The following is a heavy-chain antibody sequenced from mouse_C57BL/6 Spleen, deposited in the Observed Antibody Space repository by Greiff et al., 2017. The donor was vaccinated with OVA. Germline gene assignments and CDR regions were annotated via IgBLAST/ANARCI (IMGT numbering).Heavy chain of an antibody. CDR3: ARDYYGSRDYYAMDY. D-gene: IGHD1-1*01. CDR1: GFTFSDYG. CDR2: ISSGSSTI. J-gene: IGHJ4*01. Sequence: EVMLVESGGGLVKPGGSLKLSCAASGFTFSDYGMHWVRQAPEKGLEWVAYISSGSSTIYYADTVKGRFTISRDNAKNTLFLQMTSLRSEDTAMYYCARDYYGSRDYYAMDYWGQGTSVTVSS. V-gene: IGHV5-17*01.